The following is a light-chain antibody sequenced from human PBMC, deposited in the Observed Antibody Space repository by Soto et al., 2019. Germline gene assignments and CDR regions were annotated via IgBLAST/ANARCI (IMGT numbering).Light chain of an antibody. Sequence: ELVLTQSPGTLSLSPGERATLSCRASQSVKSTYLAWYQKKPGQAPRLLIYGASSRATGIPDRFSGSGSGTDFTLTISRLEAEDFAVCYCQLYGGSHMFSFGQGTKLEIK. CDR3: QLYGGSHMFS. V-gene: IGKV3-20*01. J-gene: IGKJ2*01. CDR2: GAS. CDR1: QSVKSTY.